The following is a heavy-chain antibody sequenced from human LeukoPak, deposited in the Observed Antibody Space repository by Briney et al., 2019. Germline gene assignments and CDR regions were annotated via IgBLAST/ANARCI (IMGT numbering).Heavy chain of an antibody. CDR3: ARGFRDTAMSLDY. CDR1: GFTFSSYE. D-gene: IGHD5-18*01. J-gene: IGHJ4*02. V-gene: IGHV3-48*03. CDR2: ISGSSSNV. Sequence: GGSLRLSCAASGFTFSSYEMNWVRQAPGKGLEWISAISGSSSNVYYAASVRGRFTISRDNAENSLYLQLNTMRAEDTAVYYCARGFRDTAMSLDYWGQGTLVTVSS.